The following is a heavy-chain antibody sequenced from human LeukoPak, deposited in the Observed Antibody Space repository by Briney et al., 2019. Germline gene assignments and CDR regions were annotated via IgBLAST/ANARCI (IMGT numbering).Heavy chain of an antibody. Sequence: GGSLRLSCAASGFSFDDYAMHWVRQAPGKGLEWVSLISGDGDSAYYADSVKGRFTISRDNSKDSLYLQMNSLRTEDTALYYCAKDTGITPSGISGFFDFWGQGTLVTVSS. V-gene: IGHV3-43*02. CDR2: ISGDGDSA. J-gene: IGHJ4*02. D-gene: IGHD6-13*01. CDR1: GFSFDDYA. CDR3: AKDTGITPSGISGFFDF.